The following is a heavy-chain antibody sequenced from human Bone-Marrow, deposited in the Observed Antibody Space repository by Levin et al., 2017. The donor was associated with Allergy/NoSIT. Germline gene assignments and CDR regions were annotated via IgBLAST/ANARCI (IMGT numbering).Heavy chain of an antibody. CDR1: GYSFTSYV. CDR3: ARDQEGVYQLLAYDY. V-gene: IGHV1-3*04. Sequence: GASVKVSCKTSGYSFTSYVIHWVRQAPGQRLEWMGWINTGKGNTKYLEKFQGRISVTRDTSTKTVYMELSSLRFEDTALYYCARDQEGVYQLLAYDYWGQGTLVTVS. CDR2: INTGKGNT. J-gene: IGHJ4*02. D-gene: IGHD1-7*01.